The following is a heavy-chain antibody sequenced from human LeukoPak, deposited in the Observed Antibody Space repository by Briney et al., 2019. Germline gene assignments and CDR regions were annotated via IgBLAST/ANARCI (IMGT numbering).Heavy chain of an antibody. J-gene: IGHJ4*02. CDR3: ASSGFVSSVVVVPAALDY. CDR1: GFTFSSYW. CDR2: IKQDGSEK. D-gene: IGHD2-2*01. V-gene: IGHV3-7*03. Sequence: GGSLRLSCAASGFTFSSYWMSWVRQAPGKGLEWVANIKQDGSEKYYVDSVKGRFTISRDNAKNSLYLQMNSLRAEDTAVYYCASSGFVSSVVVVPAALDYWGQGTLVTVSS.